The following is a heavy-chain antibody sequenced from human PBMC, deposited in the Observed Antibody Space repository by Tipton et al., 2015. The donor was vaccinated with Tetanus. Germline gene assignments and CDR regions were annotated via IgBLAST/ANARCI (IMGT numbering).Heavy chain of an antibody. CDR2: ISSSSSYI. CDR3: ARDLRNYYDSSGYSDY. J-gene: IGHJ4*02. D-gene: IGHD3-22*01. CDR1: GFAFSNFW. V-gene: IGHV3-21*01. Sequence: SLRLSCAASGFAFSNFWMNWVRQAPGKGLEWVSSISSSSSYIYYADSVKGRFTISRDNAKNSLYLQMNSLRAEDTAVYYCARDLRNYYDSSGYSDYWGQGTLVTVSS.